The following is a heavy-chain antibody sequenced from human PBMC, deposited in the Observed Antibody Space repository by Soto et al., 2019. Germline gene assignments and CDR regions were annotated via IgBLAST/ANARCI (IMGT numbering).Heavy chain of an antibody. D-gene: IGHD6-13*01. CDR1: GYTFTGYY. J-gene: IGHJ3*02. CDR3: AGRIAAVGYAFDI. V-gene: IGHV1-2*02. CDR2: INPNSGGT. Sequence: QVQLVQSGAEVKKPGASVKVSCKASGYTFTGYYLHWVRRAPGQGLEWMGWINPNSGGTNYAQKVQGRVTMTRDTSISTAYMELSRLRSDDTAVYYCAGRIAAVGYAFDIWGQGTMVTV.